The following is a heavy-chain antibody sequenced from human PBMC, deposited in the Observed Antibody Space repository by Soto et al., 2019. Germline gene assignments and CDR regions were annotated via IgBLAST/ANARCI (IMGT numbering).Heavy chain of an antibody. CDR3: AKVTYDSRGGYYYGMDV. J-gene: IGHJ6*02. V-gene: IGHV3-23*01. Sequence: GGSLRLSCAASGFTFSSYAMSWIRQAPGKGLEWVSAISGSGGSTYYADFVKGRFTISRDNSKNTLYLQMNSLRAEDTAVYYCAKVTYDSRGGYYYGMDVWGQGTTVTVS. D-gene: IGHD3-22*01. CDR2: ISGSGGST. CDR1: GFTFSSYA.